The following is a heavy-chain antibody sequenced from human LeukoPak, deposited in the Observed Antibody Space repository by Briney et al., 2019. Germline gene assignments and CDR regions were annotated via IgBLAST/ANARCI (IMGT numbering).Heavy chain of an antibody. J-gene: IGHJ4*02. D-gene: IGHD3-22*01. CDR3: ARGLWGYYDSSGHFDY. CDR2: IYHSGGT. CDR1: GGSISSGGYS. V-gene: IGHV4-30-2*01. Sequence: SQTLSLTCAASGGSISSGGYSWSWIRPPPGKGLEWIGYIYHSGGTYYNPSLKSRVTISVDRSKNQFSLKLSSVPAADTAVYYCARGLWGYYDSSGHFDYWVQPSLVTVCS.